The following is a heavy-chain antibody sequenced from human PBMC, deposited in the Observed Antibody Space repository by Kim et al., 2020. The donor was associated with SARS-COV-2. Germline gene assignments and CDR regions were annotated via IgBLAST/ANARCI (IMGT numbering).Heavy chain of an antibody. CDR1: GGSISSGGYY. D-gene: IGHD5-18*01. CDR2: VYYSGST. J-gene: IGHJ4*02. V-gene: IGHV4-31*03. Sequence: SETLSLTCTVSGGSISSGGYYWSWIRQHPGKGLEWIGYVYYSGSTYYNPSLKSRVTISVDTSKSQFSLKLSSVTAADTAVYYCAREAYSDGYRVRHFDYWGQGTLVTVSS. CDR3: AREAYSDGYRVRHFDY.